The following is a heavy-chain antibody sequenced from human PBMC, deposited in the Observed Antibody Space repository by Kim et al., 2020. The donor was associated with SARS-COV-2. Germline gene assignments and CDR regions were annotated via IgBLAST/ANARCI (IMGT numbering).Heavy chain of an antibody. Sequence: GGSLRLSCAASGFTFSSYAMSWVRQAPGKGLEWVSGINGSGGSTYYADSVKGRFTISRDNSKNTLYLQMNSLRAEDTAIYYCAKDESYSYYAYFYYGMDVWGQGTTVTVSS. CDR1: GFTFSSYA. V-gene: IGHV3-23*01. J-gene: IGHJ6*02. CDR3: AKDESYSYYAYFYYGMDV. D-gene: IGHD3-10*01. CDR2: INGSGGST.